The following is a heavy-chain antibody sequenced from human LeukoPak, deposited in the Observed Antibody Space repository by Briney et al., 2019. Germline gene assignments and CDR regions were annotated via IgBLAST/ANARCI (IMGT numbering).Heavy chain of an antibody. D-gene: IGHD1-26*01. Sequence: KPSETLSLTCAVYGGSFSGYYWSWIRQPPGKGLEWIGEINHSGSTNYNPSLKSRVTISVDTSKNQFSLKLSSVTAADTAVYYCASLIVGATTVWFDPWGQGTLVTVSS. CDR2: INHSGST. CDR1: GGSFSGYY. V-gene: IGHV4-34*01. J-gene: IGHJ5*02. CDR3: ASLIVGATTVWFDP.